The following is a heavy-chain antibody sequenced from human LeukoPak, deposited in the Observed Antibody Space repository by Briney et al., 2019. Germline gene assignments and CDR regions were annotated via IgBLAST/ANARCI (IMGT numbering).Heavy chain of an antibody. J-gene: IGHJ4*02. Sequence: GGTLRLSCATSGFTFSNYAVRWVRQAPGKGLEWVSSISGSGGTKYYADSVKGRFTIYRDNSKNTLYLQMNSLRAEDTAVYYCAKDPYRASSGLVDYWGQGTLVTVSS. D-gene: IGHD5-12*01. CDR1: GFTFSNYA. CDR2: ISGSGGTK. V-gene: IGHV3-23*01. CDR3: AKDPYRASSGLVDY.